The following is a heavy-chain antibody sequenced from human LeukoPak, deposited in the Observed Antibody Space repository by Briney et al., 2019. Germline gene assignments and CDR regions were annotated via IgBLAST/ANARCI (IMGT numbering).Heavy chain of an antibody. V-gene: IGHV1-2*02. CDR1: GYTFTGYY. Sequence: GASVKVSCKASGYTFTGYYMHWVRQAPGQGLEWMGWINPNSGGTNYAQKFQGRVTMTRDTSISTAYMELSRLRSDDTAVYYCARLAFLGSSSQIDYWGQGTLVTVSS. D-gene: IGHD6-13*01. CDR3: ARLAFLGSSSQIDY. CDR2: INPNSGGT. J-gene: IGHJ4*02.